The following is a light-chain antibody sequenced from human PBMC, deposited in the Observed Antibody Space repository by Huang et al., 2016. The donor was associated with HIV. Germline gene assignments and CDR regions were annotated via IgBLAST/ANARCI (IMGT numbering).Light chain of an antibody. V-gene: IGKV3-11*01. Sequence: EIVLTQSPATLSLSPGERATLSCRASQSVSRFLAWYQQKAGQDPRLLIYDAANRAIDIPARFSGIVSGTEFTLTISSLEPEDFAVYYCQQRSSWPRVTFGGGTKVELK. CDR3: QQRSSWPRVT. CDR2: DAA. CDR1: QSVSRF. J-gene: IGKJ4*01.